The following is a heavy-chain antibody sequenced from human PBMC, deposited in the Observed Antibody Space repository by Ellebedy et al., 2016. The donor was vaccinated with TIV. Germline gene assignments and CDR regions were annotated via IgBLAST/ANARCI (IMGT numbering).Heavy chain of an antibody. CDR2: LYYSGST. J-gene: IGHJ4*02. V-gene: IGHV4-39*01. CDR1: GGSITSSNYY. CDR3: ARATSVTTIAY. Sequence: MPSETLSLTCTVSGGSITSSNYYRGWIRQPPGKGLEWIGSLYYSGSTYFNPSLKSRVTISVETSKNQFSLTLTSVTAADTAVYYCARATSVTTIAYWGQGTLVTVSS. D-gene: IGHD4-17*01.